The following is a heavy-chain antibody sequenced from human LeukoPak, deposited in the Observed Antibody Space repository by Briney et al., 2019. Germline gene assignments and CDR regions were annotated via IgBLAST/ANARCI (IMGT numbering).Heavy chain of an antibody. CDR3: ASLGFPVQLERRVDYFDY. J-gene: IGHJ4*02. Sequence: ASVKVSCKASGGTFSSYAISWVRQVPGQGLEWMGGIVPIFGTANYAQKFRGRVTITADESTSTAYMELSSLRSEDTAVYYCASLGFPVQLERRVDYFDYWGQGTLVTVSS. V-gene: IGHV1-69*13. CDR1: GGTFSSYA. D-gene: IGHD1-1*01. CDR2: IVPIFGTA.